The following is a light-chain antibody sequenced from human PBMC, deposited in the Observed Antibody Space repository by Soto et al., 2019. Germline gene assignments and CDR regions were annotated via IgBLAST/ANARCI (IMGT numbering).Light chain of an antibody. CDR2: DAS. CDR1: QSVSSY. CDR3: RQYGRSLGFA. Sequence: EIVLTQSPATLSLSPGERATLSCRASQSVSSYLAWYQQKPGQAPRLLIYDASNRATGVPLRFRGSGSGTDFTLTISSLEPEDSAVYYCRQYGRSLGFAFGGGTKVDIK. J-gene: IGKJ4*01. V-gene: IGKV3-11*01.